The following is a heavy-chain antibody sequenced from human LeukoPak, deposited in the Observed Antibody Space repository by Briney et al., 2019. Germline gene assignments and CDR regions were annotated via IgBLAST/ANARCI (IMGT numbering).Heavy chain of an antibody. CDR1: GGSISSSSYY. CDR2: IYYSGST. J-gene: IGHJ3*02. CDR3: ASPLGIGNDAFDI. Sequence: PSETLSLTCTVSGGSISSSSYYWGWIRQPPGKGLEWIGSIYYSGSTYYNPSLKSRVTISVDTSKNQFSLKLSSVTAADTAVYYCASPLGIGNDAFDIWGQGTMVTVSS. V-gene: IGHV4-39*01. D-gene: IGHD7-27*01.